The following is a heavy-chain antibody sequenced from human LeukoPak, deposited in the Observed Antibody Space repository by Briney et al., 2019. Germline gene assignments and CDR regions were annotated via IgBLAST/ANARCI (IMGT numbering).Heavy chain of an antibody. D-gene: IGHD2-21*01. CDR3: AREELTGCGWFDP. V-gene: IGHV4-61*02. Sequence: PSETLSLTCTVSGGSISSGSYYWGWIRQPAGRGLEWIGRIYISESTNYNPSLKSRVTISVDTSKNQLSLKLSSVTAADTAVYYCAREELTGCGWFDPWGQGTLVTVSS. J-gene: IGHJ5*02. CDR2: IYISEST. CDR1: GGSISSGSYY.